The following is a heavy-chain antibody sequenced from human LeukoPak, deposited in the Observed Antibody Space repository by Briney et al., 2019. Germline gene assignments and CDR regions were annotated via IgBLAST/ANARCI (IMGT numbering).Heavy chain of an antibody. CDR3: ATGKLVVPAAAHPYDAFDI. CDR2: ISGSGDNT. J-gene: IGHJ3*02. D-gene: IGHD2-2*01. V-gene: IGHV3-23*01. CDR1: GFTFSNYA. Sequence: HPGGSLRLSCAASGFTFSNYAMSWVRQAPGKGLEWVSAISGSGDNTYYADSVKGRFTISRDNSKNTLYLQMNSLRAEDTAVYYCATGKLVVPAAAHPYDAFDIWGQGTMVTVSS.